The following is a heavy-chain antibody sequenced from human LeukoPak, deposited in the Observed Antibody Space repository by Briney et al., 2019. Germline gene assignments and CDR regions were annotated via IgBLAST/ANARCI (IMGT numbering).Heavy chain of an antibody. Sequence: PGASVKVSCKASGFTFTSYDINWVRQASGQGPEWMGWMNPNNGNTGYAQKFQGRVTMTRDTSISTAYMELRGLRSEDTAVYYCVRDGEGVAISVNYWFDPWGQGTLVTVSS. CDR1: GFTFTSYD. CDR3: VRDGEGVAISVNYWFDP. D-gene: IGHD3-10*01. J-gene: IGHJ5*02. CDR2: MNPNNGNT. V-gene: IGHV1-8*01.